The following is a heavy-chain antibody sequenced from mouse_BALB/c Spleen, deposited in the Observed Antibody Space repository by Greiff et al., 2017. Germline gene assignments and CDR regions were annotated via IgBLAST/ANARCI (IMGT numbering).Heavy chain of an antibody. CDR1: GYTFTSYW. V-gene: IGHV1S81*02. J-gene: IGHJ2*01. D-gene: IGHD1-2*01. Sequence: QVQLQQPGAELVKPGASVKLSCKASGYTFTSYWMHWVKQRPGQGLEWIGEINPSNGRTNYNEKFKSKATLTVDKSSSTAYMQLSSLTSEDSAVYYCARSWTTALFDYWGQGTTLTVSS. CDR3: ARSWTTALFDY. CDR2: INPSNGRT.